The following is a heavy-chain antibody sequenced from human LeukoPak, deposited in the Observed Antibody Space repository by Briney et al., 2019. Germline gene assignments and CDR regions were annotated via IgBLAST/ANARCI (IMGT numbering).Heavy chain of an antibody. D-gene: IGHD6-19*01. V-gene: IGHV4-34*01. CDR1: GGSFSGYY. Sequence: SETLSLTCAVYGGSFSGYYWSWIRQPPGKGLEWIGEINHSGSTNYNPSLKSRVTISVDTSKNQFSLKLSSVTAADTAVYYCAREGQWLVRGWRYWYFDLWGRGTLVTVSS. CDR3: AREGQWLVRGWRYWYFDL. CDR2: INHSGST. J-gene: IGHJ2*01.